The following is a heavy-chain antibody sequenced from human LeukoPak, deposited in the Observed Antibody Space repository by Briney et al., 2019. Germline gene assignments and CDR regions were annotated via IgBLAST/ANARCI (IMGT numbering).Heavy chain of an antibody. CDR2: IWYDGSNK. Sequence: GGSLRLSCAASGFTFSSYGMHWVRQAPGKGLEWVAVIWYDGSNKYYADSVKGRFTISRDNSKNTLYLQMNSLRAEDTAVYYCARDAATVTHNFDYWGQGTLVTVSS. D-gene: IGHD4-17*01. V-gene: IGHV3-33*01. CDR3: ARDAATVTHNFDY. CDR1: GFTFSSYG. J-gene: IGHJ4*02.